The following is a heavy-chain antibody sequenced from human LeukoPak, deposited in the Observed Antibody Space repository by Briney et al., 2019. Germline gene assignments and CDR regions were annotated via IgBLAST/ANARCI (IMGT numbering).Heavy chain of an antibody. D-gene: IGHD3-3*01. CDR2: ISYDGGNK. J-gene: IGHJ6*02. CDR1: GFTFSSYA. V-gene: IGHV3-30-3*02. CDR3: GKSVAIYFYYGLDV. Sequence: GGSLRLSCAASGFTFSSYAMHWVRQAPGKGLEWVAVISYDGGNKYYADSVKGRFTISRDNFKNTLFLQMDSLRAEDTAPYYCGKSVAIYFYYGLDVWGQGTTVTVSS.